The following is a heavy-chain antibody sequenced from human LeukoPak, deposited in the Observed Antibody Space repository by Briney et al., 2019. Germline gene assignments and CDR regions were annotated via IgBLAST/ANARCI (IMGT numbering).Heavy chain of an antibody. D-gene: IGHD6-19*01. CDR1: GFTFSSYW. V-gene: IGHV3-74*01. CDR3: ARGGSSGLFDY. CDR2: INSDGSST. Sequence: GGSLRLSCAASGFTFSSYWMHWVRQAPGKGLVWVSRINSDGSSTSYADSVKGRFTISRDNAKNTLYLQMNSLRAEDTAVYYCARGGSSGLFDYWGQGTLVTVSS. J-gene: IGHJ4*02.